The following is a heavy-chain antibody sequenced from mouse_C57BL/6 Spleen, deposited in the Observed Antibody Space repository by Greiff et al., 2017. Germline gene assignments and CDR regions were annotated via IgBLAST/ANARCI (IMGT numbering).Heavy chain of an antibody. D-gene: IGHD1-1*01. CDR3: ARAVVAFYYAMDD. J-gene: IGHJ4*01. V-gene: IGHV1-82*01. Sequence: QVQLKESGPELVKPGASVKISCKASGYAFSSSWMNWVKQRPGKGLEWIGRISPGDGDTNYNGKFKGKATLTVDKSSSTAYMQLSSLTSEDSAVYFGARAVVAFYYAMDDWGQGTSVTVAS. CDR1: GYAFSSSW. CDR2: ISPGDGDT.